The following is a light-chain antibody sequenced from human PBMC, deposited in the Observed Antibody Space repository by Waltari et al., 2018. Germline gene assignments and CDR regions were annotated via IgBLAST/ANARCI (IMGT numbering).Light chain of an antibody. J-gene: IGLJ2*01. CDR2: EVN. V-gene: IGLV2-23*02. Sequence: QSALTQPASVSGSPGQSITPSCTGTSSAVGMYNLVSWYQPRPGKAPRLMIYEVNKRPSGVSNRFSGSKSGNTASLTISGLQAEDEADYYCCSYAGSPTFVIFGGGSKLTVL. CDR1: SSAVGMYNL. CDR3: CSYAGSPTFVI.